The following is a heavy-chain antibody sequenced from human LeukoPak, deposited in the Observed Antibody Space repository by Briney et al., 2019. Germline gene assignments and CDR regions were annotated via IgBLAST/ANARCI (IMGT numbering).Heavy chain of an antibody. CDR3: ARDSPIVVVPAAFPGFDP. J-gene: IGHJ5*02. D-gene: IGHD2-2*01. CDR1: GGSISSYY. Sequence: SETLSLTCTVSGGSISSYYWSWIRQPAGKGLEWIGRIYTSGSTSYNPSLKSRVTMSVDTSKNQFSLKLSSVTAADTAVYYCARDSPIVVVPAAFPGFDPWGQGTLVTVSS. V-gene: IGHV4-4*07. CDR2: IYTSGST.